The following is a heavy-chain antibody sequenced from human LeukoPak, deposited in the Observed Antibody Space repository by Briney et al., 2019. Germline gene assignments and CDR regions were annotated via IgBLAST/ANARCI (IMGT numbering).Heavy chain of an antibody. D-gene: IGHD2-21*02. J-gene: IGHJ4*02. V-gene: IGHV1-8*01. CDR1: GYTFTSYD. CDR2: MNPNSGNT. Sequence: ASVKVSCTASGYTFTSYDINWVRQATGQGLEWMGWMNPNSGNTGYAQKFQGRVTMTRNTSISTAYMELSSLRSEDTAVNYCARLNPRCGGDCYSLDYWGQGTLVTVSS. CDR3: ARLNPRCGGDCYSLDY.